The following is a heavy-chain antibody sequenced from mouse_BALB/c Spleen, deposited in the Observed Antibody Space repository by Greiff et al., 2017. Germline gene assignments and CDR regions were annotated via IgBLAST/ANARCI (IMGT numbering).Heavy chain of an antibody. D-gene: IGHD2-2*01. CDR2: IRNKANGYTT. CDR1: GFTFTAYY. Sequence: EVQRVESGGGLVQPGGSLRLSCATSGFTFTAYYMSWVRQPPGKALEWLGFIRNKANGYTTEYSASVKVRFTISRDNSQSILYLQMSTLRAEDSATYCCTRSIYYGYGGAYWGQGTLVTVSA. J-gene: IGHJ3*01. V-gene: IGHV7-3*02. CDR3: TRSIYYGYGGAY.